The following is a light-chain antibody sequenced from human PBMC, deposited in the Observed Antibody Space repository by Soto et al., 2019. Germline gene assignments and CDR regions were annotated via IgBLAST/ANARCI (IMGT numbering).Light chain of an antibody. CDR2: DAS. Sequence: EIVLTQSPATLSLTPGERATLSCGASQSVSRHLAWYQQKPGQAPKLLIFDASNRATGIPARFSGSGSGTDFTLTISSLEPVDFAIYYCQQRSNWPRTFGQGTKLEIK. CDR3: QQRSNWPRT. V-gene: IGKV3-11*01. J-gene: IGKJ2*01. CDR1: QSVSRH.